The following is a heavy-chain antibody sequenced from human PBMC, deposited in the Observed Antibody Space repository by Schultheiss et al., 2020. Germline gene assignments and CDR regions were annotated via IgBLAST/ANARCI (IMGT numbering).Heavy chain of an antibody. Sequence: SQTLSLTCTVSGGSISSYYWSWIRQPAGKGLEWIGRIYTSGSTNYNPSLKSRVTMSVDTSKNQFSLKLSSVTAADTAVYYCARVGYIAAAVLGDWFDPWGQGTLVTVSS. V-gene: IGHV4-4*07. CDR1: GGSISSYY. CDR3: ARVGYIAAAVLGDWFDP. CDR2: IYTSGST. J-gene: IGHJ5*02. D-gene: IGHD6-13*01.